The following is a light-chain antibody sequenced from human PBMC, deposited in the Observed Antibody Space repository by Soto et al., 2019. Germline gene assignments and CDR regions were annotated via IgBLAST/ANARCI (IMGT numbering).Light chain of an antibody. Sequence: QSALTQPASVSGSPGQSITISCTGTSSDVGSYNLVSWYQQHPTKAPKLLIFEGSKRPSGVSNRFSGSKSGNTASLTISGLQAEDEADYYCSSYTSSSTRVFGGGTKLTVL. CDR2: EGS. CDR1: SSDVGSYNL. V-gene: IGLV2-14*02. J-gene: IGLJ3*02. CDR3: SSYTSSSTRV.